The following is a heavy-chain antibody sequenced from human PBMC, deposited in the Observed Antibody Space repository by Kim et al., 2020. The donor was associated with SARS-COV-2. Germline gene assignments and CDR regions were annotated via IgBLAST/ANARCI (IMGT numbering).Heavy chain of an antibody. Sequence: GGSLRLSCAASGFTFSSYSMNWVRQAPGKGLEWVSSISSSSSYIYYADSVKGRFTISRDNAKNSLYLQMNSLRAEDTAVYYCASPVVPAATIGDAFDIWGQGTMVTVSS. CDR3: ASPVVPAATIGDAFDI. CDR1: GFTFSSYS. V-gene: IGHV3-21*01. D-gene: IGHD2-2*01. CDR2: ISSSSSYI. J-gene: IGHJ3*02.